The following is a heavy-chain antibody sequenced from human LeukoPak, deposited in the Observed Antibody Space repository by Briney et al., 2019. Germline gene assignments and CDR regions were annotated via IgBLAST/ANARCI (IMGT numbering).Heavy chain of an antibody. D-gene: IGHD3-10*01. CDR1: GFTFSSRW. CDR2: INPDGSGK. Sequence: QSGGSLRLSCTASGFTFSSRWMNWVRQAPGRGLEWVANINPDGSGKQYVDSVKGRFTISRDNAENSLYLQLNSLRAEDTAVYYCLAGGGYWGQGTLVTVSS. J-gene: IGHJ4*02. CDR3: LAGGGY. V-gene: IGHV3-7*01.